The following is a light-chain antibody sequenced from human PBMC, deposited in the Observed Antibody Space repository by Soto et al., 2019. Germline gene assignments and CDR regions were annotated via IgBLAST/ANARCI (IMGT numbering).Light chain of an antibody. CDR3: EQYNSYRA. CDR2: KAS. Sequence: VNMYQSPSTLSAIVGDRVTITCRASQSIDTWLAWHQQKPGRAPKLLISKASVLESGVPSRFSGSGSGTDFTLTIRGVQPDDFAIYYCEQYNSYRAFGQGSKV. J-gene: IGKJ1*01. V-gene: IGKV1-5*03. CDR1: QSIDTW.